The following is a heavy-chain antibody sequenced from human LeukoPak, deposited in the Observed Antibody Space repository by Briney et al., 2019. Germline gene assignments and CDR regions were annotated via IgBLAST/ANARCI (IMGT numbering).Heavy chain of an antibody. V-gene: IGHV3-9*01. CDR2: ISWNSGSI. CDR3: AKAASRDYYYYYMDV. CDR1: GFTFDDYA. Sequence: GGSLRLSCAASGFTFDDYAMHWVRQAPGKGLEWVSGISWNSGSIGYADSVKGRFTISRDNAKNSLYLQMNSLRAEDTAVYYCAKAASRDYYYYYMDVWGKGTTVTVSS. J-gene: IGHJ6*03.